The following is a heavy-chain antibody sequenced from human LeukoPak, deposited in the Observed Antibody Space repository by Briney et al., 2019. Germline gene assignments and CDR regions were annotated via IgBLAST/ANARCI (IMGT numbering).Heavy chain of an antibody. V-gene: IGHV1-3*01. Sequence: ASVKVSCKASGYTFTSYAMHWVRQAPGQRLEWMGWINAGNGNTKYSQKFQGRVTITRDTSASTAYMELSSLRSEDTAVYYRAREGHDYAYDYWGQGTLVTVSS. CDR1: GYTFTSYA. D-gene: IGHD4-17*01. J-gene: IGHJ4*02. CDR2: INAGNGNT. CDR3: AREGHDYAYDY.